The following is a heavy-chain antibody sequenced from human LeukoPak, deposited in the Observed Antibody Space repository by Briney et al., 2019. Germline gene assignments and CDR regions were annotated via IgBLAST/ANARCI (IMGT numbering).Heavy chain of an antibody. V-gene: IGHV1-69*13. Sequence: GASVKVSCKTSGGTFSSFTISWMRQAPGQGLEWMGGIIPIFGTANYAQKFQGGVTVTADESTSTAYMELSSLRSEDTAVYYCARGYTQAATYFDYWGQGTLVTVSS. CDR2: IIPIFGTA. J-gene: IGHJ4*02. CDR1: GGTFSSFT. D-gene: IGHD2-15*01. CDR3: ARGYTQAATYFDY.